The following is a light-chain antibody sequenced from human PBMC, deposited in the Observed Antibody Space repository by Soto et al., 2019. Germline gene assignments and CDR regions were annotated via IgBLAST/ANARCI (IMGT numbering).Light chain of an antibody. V-gene: IGLV2-14*01. CDR3: SSYTTSSTPGWV. CDR1: SSDVGGYNY. Sequence: QSVLTQPASVSGSPGQSITISCTGTSSDVGGYNYVSWFQQHPGKAPKLVIYEVNNRPSGVSNRFSGSKSGNTASLTISGLQPEDEAYYYCSSYTTSSTPGWVFGGGTKLTVL. J-gene: IGLJ3*02. CDR2: EVN.